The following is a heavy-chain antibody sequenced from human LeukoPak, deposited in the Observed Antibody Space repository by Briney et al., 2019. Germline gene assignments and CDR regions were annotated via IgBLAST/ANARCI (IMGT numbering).Heavy chain of an antibody. J-gene: IGHJ4*02. V-gene: IGHV4-61*02. Sequence: SQTLSLTRTVSGGSISSGSYYWSWIRQPAGKGLEWIGRIYTSGSTNYNPSLKSRVTISVDTSKNQFPLKLSSVTAADTAVYYCARDGPSGSFDYWGQGTLVTVSS. D-gene: IGHD3-10*01. CDR3: ARDGPSGSFDY. CDR2: IYTSGST. CDR1: GGSISSGSYY.